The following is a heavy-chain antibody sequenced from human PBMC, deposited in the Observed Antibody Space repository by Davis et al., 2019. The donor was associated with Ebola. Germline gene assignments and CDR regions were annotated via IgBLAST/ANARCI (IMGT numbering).Heavy chain of an antibody. Sequence: SLKISCAASGFTFDDYAMHWVRQAPGKGLEWVSGISWNSGSIGYADSVKGRFTISRDNAKNSLYLQMNSLRAEDTALYYCAKDIGATGGWGRAFDIWGQGTMVTVSS. CDR2: ISWNSGSI. D-gene: IGHD4-11*01. CDR1: GFTFDDYA. J-gene: IGHJ3*02. V-gene: IGHV3-9*01. CDR3: AKDIGATGGWGRAFDI.